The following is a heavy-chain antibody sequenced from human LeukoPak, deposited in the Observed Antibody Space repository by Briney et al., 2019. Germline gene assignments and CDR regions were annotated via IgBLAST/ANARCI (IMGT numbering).Heavy chain of an antibody. D-gene: IGHD2-2*02. V-gene: IGHV1-46*01. J-gene: IGHJ5*02. Sequence: GASVKVSCKASGYTFTSYYMHWVRQAPGQGLEWMGIINPSGGSTSYAQKFQGRVTMTRDMSTSTVYMELSSLRSEDTAVYYCARSISQVVPAAIGGWFDPWGQGTLVTVSS. CDR2: INPSGGST. CDR3: ARSISQVVPAAIGGWFDP. CDR1: GYTFTSYY.